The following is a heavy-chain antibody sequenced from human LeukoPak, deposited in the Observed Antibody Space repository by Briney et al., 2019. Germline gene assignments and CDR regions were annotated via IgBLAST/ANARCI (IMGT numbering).Heavy chain of an antibody. J-gene: IGHJ4*02. CDR3: ARGRRRGYSGYDWGFAP. CDR1: GYTFTSYD. CDR2: MNPNSGNT. Sequence: ASVKVSCKASGYTFTSYDINWVRQAPGQGLEWMGWMNPNSGNTGYAQKFQGRVTMTRNTSISTAYMELSSLRSEDTAVYYCARGRRRGYSGYDWGFAPWGQGTLVTVSS. V-gene: IGHV1-8*01. D-gene: IGHD5-12*01.